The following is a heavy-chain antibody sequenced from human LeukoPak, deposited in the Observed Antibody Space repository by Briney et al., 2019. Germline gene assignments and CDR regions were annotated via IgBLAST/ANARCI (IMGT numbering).Heavy chain of an antibody. CDR1: GYTFTNYY. V-gene: IGHV1-46*01. CDR2: IDPSGGST. CDR3: ARNSGSGFDY. J-gene: IGHJ4*02. Sequence: ASVKVSCKASGYTFTNYYIVWVRQAPGQGLEWMGRIDPSGGSTSYAQKFQGRVTMTRGTSTSTVYMELSSLISEDTAVYYCARNSGSGFDYWGQGTLVTVSS. D-gene: IGHD2-15*01.